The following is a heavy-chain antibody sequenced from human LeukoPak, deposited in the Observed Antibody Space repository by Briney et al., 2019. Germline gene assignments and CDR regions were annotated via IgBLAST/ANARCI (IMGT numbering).Heavy chain of an antibody. Sequence: GRSLRLSCVASGFTFSRHDMNWVRQAPGKGLDWVAVISYDGSNKYYADSVKGRFTISRDNSENTLYLQMNSLRTEDTAVYYCARDSVSSSFDAFDIWGLGTMVTVSS. CDR2: ISYDGSNK. CDR1: GFTFSRHD. J-gene: IGHJ3*02. CDR3: ARDSVSSSFDAFDI. V-gene: IGHV3-30*03. D-gene: IGHD6-13*01.